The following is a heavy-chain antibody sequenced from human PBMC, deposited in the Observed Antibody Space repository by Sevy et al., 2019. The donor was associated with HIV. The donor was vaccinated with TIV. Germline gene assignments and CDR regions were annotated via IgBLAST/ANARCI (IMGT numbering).Heavy chain of an antibody. D-gene: IGHD3-22*01. Sequence: SETLSLTCAVSGGSISSSNWWSWVRQPPGKGLEWIGEIYHSGSTNYNPSLKSRVTISVDKSKNQFSLKLSSVTAADTAVYYCARAYASLSITMIVVVNYYFDYWGQGTLVTVSS. J-gene: IGHJ4*02. CDR2: IYHSGST. CDR3: ARAYASLSITMIVVVNYYFDY. V-gene: IGHV4-4*02. CDR1: GGSISSSNW.